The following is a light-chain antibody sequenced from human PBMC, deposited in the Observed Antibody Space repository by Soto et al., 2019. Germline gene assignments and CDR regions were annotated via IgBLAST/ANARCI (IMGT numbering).Light chain of an antibody. CDR3: HQYGSSRT. CDR2: GAS. V-gene: IGKV3-20*01. Sequence: EIVLTQSPCTLSLSPGERATLSCRASQSVSSSYLAWYQQKPGQAPRLLVYGASIRATGIPDRFSGRGSVTDFALTISRLKAEDYAVYYCHQYGSSRTFSQGTTVDFK. CDR1: QSVSSSY. J-gene: IGKJ1*01.